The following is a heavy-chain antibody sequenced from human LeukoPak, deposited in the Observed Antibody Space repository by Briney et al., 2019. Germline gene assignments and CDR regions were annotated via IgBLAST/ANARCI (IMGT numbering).Heavy chain of an antibody. CDR3: AREFPPIVVVPAAMQAAFDI. CDR2: INPNSGGT. D-gene: IGHD2-2*01. J-gene: IGHJ3*02. Sequence: GASVKVSCKASGYTFTGYYMHWVRQAPGQGLEWMGWINPNSGGTNYAQKFQGRVTMTRDTSISTAYMELSRLRSDDTAVDYCAREFPPIVVVPAAMQAAFDIWGQGTMVTVSS. V-gene: IGHV1-2*02. CDR1: GYTFTGYY.